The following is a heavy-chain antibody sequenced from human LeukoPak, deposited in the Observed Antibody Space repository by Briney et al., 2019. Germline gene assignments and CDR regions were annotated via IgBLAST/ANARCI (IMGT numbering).Heavy chain of an antibody. CDR2: INAHNGPT. CDR3: ARSGRFCCSTCGSCYSRADS. J-gene: IGHJ5*01. V-gene: IGHV1-3*01. Sequence: ASVKVSCKASGYTFTDYAIHWVRQAPGQRPEWLGWINAHNGPTEYSPKFMDRVTITRDTSANTAYMEMSSLRSEDTALYYCARSGRFCCSTCGSCYSRADSWGQGTLVTVS. CDR1: GYTFTDYA. D-gene: IGHD2-15*01.